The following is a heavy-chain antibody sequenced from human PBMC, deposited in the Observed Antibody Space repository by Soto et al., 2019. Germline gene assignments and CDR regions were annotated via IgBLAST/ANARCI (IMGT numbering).Heavy chain of an antibody. D-gene: IGHD3-10*01. CDR3: AGAARGVITNNNWFDP. CDR1: GGSISSSNW. V-gene: IGHV4-4*02. J-gene: IGHJ5*02. Sequence: SETLSLTCAVSGGSISSSNWWSWVRQPPGKGLEWIGEIYHSGSTNYNPSLKSRVTISVDKSKNQFSLKLSSVTAADTAVYYCAGAARGVITNNNWFDPWGQGTLVTVSS. CDR2: IYHSGST.